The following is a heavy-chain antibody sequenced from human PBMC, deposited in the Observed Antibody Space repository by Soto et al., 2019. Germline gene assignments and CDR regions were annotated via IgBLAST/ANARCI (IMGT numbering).Heavy chain of an antibody. CDR2: ISAYNGNT. Sequence: QVQLVQSGAEVKKPGASVKVSCKASGYTFTSYGISWVRQAPGQGLEWMGWISAYNGNTNYAQKLQGRITMTTDTSTSTAYMELRSLRSDDTAVYYCARDLGLKRDSSGYCLFDYWGQGTLVTVSS. CDR3: ARDLGLKRDSSGYCLFDY. CDR1: GYTFTSYG. D-gene: IGHD3-22*01. J-gene: IGHJ4*02. V-gene: IGHV1-18*01.